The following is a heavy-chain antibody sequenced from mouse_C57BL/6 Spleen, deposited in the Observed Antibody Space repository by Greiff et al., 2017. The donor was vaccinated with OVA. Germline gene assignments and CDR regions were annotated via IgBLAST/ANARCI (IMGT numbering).Heavy chain of an antibody. Sequence: DVKLVESGGGLVQPGGSLSLSCAASGFTFTDYYMRWVRQPPGQALEWLGFIRHKANGYTTEYSASVKGRFTISRDNSQSILYLQMNALRADDSATDYIARVDGYLGYFDVWGTGTTVTVSA. V-gene: IGHV7-3*01. J-gene: IGHJ1*03. CDR2: IRHKANGYTT. CDR1: GFTFTDYY. D-gene: IGHD2-3*01. CDR3: ARVDGYLGYFDV.